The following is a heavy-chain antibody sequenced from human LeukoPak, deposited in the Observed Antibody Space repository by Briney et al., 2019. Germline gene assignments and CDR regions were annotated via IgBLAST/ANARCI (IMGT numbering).Heavy chain of an antibody. CDR3: ARQVWCGFDD. D-gene: IGHD5-12*01. CDR1: GDSISSSNYY. V-gene: IGHV4-31*03. CDR2: IDFSGST. Sequence: SETLSLTCSVSGDSISSSNYYWSWIRQHPGRGLEWVGYIDFSGSTDYNPSLKSRITISVDTSKNQFFLKLTSVTAADTAVYYCARQVWCGFDDWGQGSLVTVSS. J-gene: IGHJ4*02.